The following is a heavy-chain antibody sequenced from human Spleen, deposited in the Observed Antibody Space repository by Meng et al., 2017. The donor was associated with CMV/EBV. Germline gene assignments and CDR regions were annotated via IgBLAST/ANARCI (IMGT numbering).Heavy chain of an antibody. J-gene: IGHJ4*02. CDR3: AKCSYDILTGNSAFDY. CDR1: GFSFSSYA. CDR2: ISGSGGIT. Sequence: GESLKISCAASGFSFSSYAMTWVRQAPGKGLEWVSVISGSGGITYYADSVKGRVTISRDNSKNTLYLQLKSLRAEDTAIYYCAKCSYDILTGNSAFDYWGQGTLVTVSS. D-gene: IGHD3-9*01. V-gene: IGHV3-23*01.